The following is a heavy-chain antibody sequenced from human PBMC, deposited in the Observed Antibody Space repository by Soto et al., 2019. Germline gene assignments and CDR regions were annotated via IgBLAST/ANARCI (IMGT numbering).Heavy chain of an antibody. CDR3: ARGERQQQRDY. D-gene: IGHD6-25*01. Sequence: PSETLSLTCDVSGGSISSGGYYWSWIPQHPGKGLEWIGYICYSGSTYYNPSLKSRVTISVDTSKNQFPLKLSSVTAADTAVYYCARGERQQQRDYWGQGTLVTVSS. V-gene: IGHV4-31*11. J-gene: IGHJ4*02. CDR1: GGSISSGGYY. CDR2: ICYSGST.